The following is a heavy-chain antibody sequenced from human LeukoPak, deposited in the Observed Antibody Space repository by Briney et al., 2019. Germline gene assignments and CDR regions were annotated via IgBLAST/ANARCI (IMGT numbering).Heavy chain of an antibody. CDR3: ARDSGGNGGPYYYYMDV. CDR1: GYTFTSYD. V-gene: IGHV1-8*01. Sequence: ASVKVSCKASGYTFTSYDINWVRQATGQGLEWMGWMNPNSGNTGYAQKFQGRVTMTRNTSISTAYMELSSLRSEDTAVYYCARDSGGNGGPYYYYMDVWGKGTTVTVSS. D-gene: IGHD4-23*01. CDR2: MNPNSGNT. J-gene: IGHJ6*03.